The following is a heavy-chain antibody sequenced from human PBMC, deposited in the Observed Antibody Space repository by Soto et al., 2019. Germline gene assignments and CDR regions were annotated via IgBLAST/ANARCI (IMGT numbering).Heavy chain of an antibody. CDR3: AKALGELSPESYDH. D-gene: IGHD3-16*02. CDR1: GGTFSSYA. Sequence: SVKVSCKASGGTFSSYAISWVRQAPGQGLEWMGGIIPIFGTANYAQKFQGRVTITADESTSTAYMELSSLRAEDTAVYYCAKALGELSPESYDHWGQGVLVTVSS. J-gene: IGHJ4*02. V-gene: IGHV1-69*13. CDR2: IIPIFGTA.